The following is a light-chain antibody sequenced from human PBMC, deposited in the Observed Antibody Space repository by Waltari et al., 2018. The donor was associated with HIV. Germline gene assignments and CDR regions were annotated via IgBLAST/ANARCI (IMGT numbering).Light chain of an antibody. CDR2: EAS. CDR1: SSEIGGYIY. CDR3: VSYTSSSTLI. Sequence: QSALTQPASVSGSPGQSITIACTGPSSEIGGYIYVYWYQQHSGKAPKLMIYEASNRPSGVSDRFSGSKSGNTASLTISVLQAEDEADYYCVSYTSSSTLILGGGTKVTVL. V-gene: IGLV2-14*01. J-gene: IGLJ2*01.